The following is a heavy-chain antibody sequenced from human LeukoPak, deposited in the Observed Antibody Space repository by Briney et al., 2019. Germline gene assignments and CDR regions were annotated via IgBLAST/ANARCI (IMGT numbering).Heavy chain of an antibody. Sequence: GASVKVSCKASGYTFTSYGISWVRQAPGQGLEWMGWISAYNGNTNYAQKLQGRGTMTTDTSTSTAYMELRSLRSDDTAVYYCARDGPYQLLSNYYYYGMDVWGQGTTVTVSS. CDR2: ISAYNGNT. CDR1: GYTFTSYG. J-gene: IGHJ6*02. V-gene: IGHV1-18*01. D-gene: IGHD2-2*01. CDR3: ARDGPYQLLSNYYYYGMDV.